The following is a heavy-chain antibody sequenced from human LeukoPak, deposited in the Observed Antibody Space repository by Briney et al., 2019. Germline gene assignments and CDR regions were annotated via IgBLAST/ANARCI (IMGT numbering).Heavy chain of an antibody. V-gene: IGHV1-2*04. D-gene: IGHD1-26*01. CDR2: INLNTVGA. Sequence: ASVKVSCKASGYTFADYFIHWVRQAPGQGLEWMGRINLNTVGAEYAPKFQGWVTMSRDTSISTAYVEVNRLISDDTAVYYCARDLTSTSNWEFDYWGQGTLVIVSS. CDR3: ARDLTSTSNWEFDY. CDR1: GYTFADYF. J-gene: IGHJ4*02.